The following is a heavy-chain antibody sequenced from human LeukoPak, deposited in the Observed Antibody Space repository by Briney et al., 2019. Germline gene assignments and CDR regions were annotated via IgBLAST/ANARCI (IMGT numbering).Heavy chain of an antibody. CDR1: GASISSYY. V-gene: IGHV4-4*07. D-gene: IGHD3-22*01. J-gene: IGHJ4*02. CDR3: AREYYYDSSGYSSFDY. CDR2: IYTSGST. Sequence: SETLSLTCTVSGASISSYYWSWIRQPAGKGLEWIGRIYTSGSTNYNPSLKSRVTMSLDTSKNQFSLKLSSVTAADTAVYYCAREYYYDSSGYSSFDYWGQGTLVTVSS.